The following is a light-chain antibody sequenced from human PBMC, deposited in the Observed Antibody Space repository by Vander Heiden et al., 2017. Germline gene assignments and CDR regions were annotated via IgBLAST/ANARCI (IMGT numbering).Light chain of an antibody. CDR1: SSNIGSNY. CDR3: ATWDDSLSGVV. Sequence: QSVLTQPPSASGTPGQRVTISCSGSSSNIGSNYIYWYHQLPGTAPKILIYRNNQRPSGVPDRFSGSKSGISASLAICGLRSEDEADYYCATWDDSLSGVVFGGGTKLTVL. CDR2: RNN. J-gene: IGLJ2*01. V-gene: IGLV1-47*01.